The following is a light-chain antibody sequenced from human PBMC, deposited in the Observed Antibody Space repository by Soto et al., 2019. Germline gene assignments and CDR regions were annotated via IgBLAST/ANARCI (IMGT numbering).Light chain of an antibody. CDR3: QQANSFPLT. Sequence: DIKMTQSPSSVSASVGDRATTTGRASQGISSWLGWYQQKPGKAPKLLIYATSSLQSGVPPRFSGSGSGTDFTLTISSMQPEDFATYYCQQANSFPLTFGGGTKVDIK. J-gene: IGKJ4*01. V-gene: IGKV1-12*01. CDR1: QGISSW. CDR2: ATS.